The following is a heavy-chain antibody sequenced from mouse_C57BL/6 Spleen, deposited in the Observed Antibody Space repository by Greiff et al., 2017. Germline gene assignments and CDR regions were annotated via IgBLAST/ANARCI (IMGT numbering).Heavy chain of an antibody. CDR2: ISSGGDYI. Sequence: EVMLVESGEGLVKPGGSLKLSCAASGFTFSSYAMSWVRQTPEKRLEWVAYISSGGDYIYYAATVKGRFTISRDNARNTLYLQMGSLKSEDTAMYYCTRDYGYDDYAKDYWGQGTSVTVSS. V-gene: IGHV5-9-1*02. CDR3: TRDYGYDDYAKDY. D-gene: IGHD2-2*01. CDR1: GFTFSSYA. J-gene: IGHJ4*01.